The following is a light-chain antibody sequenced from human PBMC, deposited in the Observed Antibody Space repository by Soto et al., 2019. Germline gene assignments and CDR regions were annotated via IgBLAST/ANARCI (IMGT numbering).Light chain of an antibody. J-gene: IGKJ3*01. CDR1: QDISNY. Sequence: DIQMTQSPSSLSASVGDRVTITCQASQDISNYLNWYQQKPGKAPKLLIYDASNLETGVPSRFSGSGSGTDFTFTISSLQPEDIATYYFQQYDNLPFTFVPGTKVDIK. CDR2: DAS. V-gene: IGKV1-33*01. CDR3: QQYDNLPFT.